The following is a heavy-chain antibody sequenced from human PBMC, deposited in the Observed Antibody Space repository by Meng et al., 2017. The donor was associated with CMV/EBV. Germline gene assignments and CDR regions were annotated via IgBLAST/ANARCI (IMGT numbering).Heavy chain of an antibody. V-gene: IGHV4-59*01. CDR3: ARGGDDFWSGYYDY. J-gene: IGHJ4*02. CDR2: IYYSGST. D-gene: IGHD3-3*01. CDR1: GGSISSYY. Sequence: SCTVSGGSISSYYWSWIRQPPGKGLEWIGYIYYSGSTNYNPSLKSRVTISVDTSKNQFSLKLSSVTAADTAVYYCARGGDDFWSGYYDYWGQGTLVTVSS.